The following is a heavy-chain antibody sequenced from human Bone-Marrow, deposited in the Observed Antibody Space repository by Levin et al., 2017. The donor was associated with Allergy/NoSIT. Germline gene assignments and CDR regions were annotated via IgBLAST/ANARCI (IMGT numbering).Heavy chain of an antibody. Sequence: SETLSLTCAVYGGSFSGYYWSWIRQPPGKGLEWIGEINHSGSTNYNPSLKSRVTISVDTSKNQFSLKLSSVTAADTAVYYCARGLVVPHPHYFDYWGQGTLVTVSS. J-gene: IGHJ4*02. CDR2: INHSGST. D-gene: IGHD2-8*02. CDR3: ARGLVVPHPHYFDY. CDR1: GGSFSGYY. V-gene: IGHV4-34*01.